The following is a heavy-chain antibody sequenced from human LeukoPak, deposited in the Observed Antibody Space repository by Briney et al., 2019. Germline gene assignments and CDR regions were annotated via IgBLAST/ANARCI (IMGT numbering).Heavy chain of an antibody. Sequence: PSQTLSLTCDASGGSISSGGYSWSWIRPPPGKGLEWIGYIYHSGSTYYNPSLKSRVTISVDRSKNQFSLKLSSVTAADTAVYYCARGIRGYYGSGSLDYWGQGTLVTVSS. CDR3: ARGIRGYYGSGSLDY. D-gene: IGHD3-10*01. CDR1: GGSISSGGYS. J-gene: IGHJ4*02. V-gene: IGHV4-30-2*01. CDR2: IYHSGST.